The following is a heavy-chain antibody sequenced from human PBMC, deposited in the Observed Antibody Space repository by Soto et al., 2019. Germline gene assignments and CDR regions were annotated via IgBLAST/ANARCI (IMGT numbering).Heavy chain of an antibody. V-gene: IGHV3-23*01. CDR1: GFTFSSYA. CDR2: ISARGGST. Sequence: EVQLLESGGCLVQPGGSLRLSCAASGFTFSSYAMSWVRQAPGKGLEWVSTISARGGSTHYADSVKGRFTISRDNSKNTLFLQINSLRAEDTAEYYCAKAVSSAWSAYWYFDLWGRGTLVTVSS. D-gene: IGHD6-19*01. J-gene: IGHJ2*01. CDR3: AKAVSSAWSAYWYFDL.